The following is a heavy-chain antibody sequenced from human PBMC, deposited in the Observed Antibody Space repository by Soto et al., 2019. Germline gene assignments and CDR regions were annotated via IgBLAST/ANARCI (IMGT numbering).Heavy chain of an antibody. CDR2: INPSGGST. CDR1: GYTFTSYY. J-gene: IGHJ4*02. Sequence: ASVKVSCKSSGYTFTSYYMHWVRQAPGQGLEWMGIINPSGGSTSYAQKFQGRVTMTRDTSTSTVYMELSSLRSEDTAVYYCASSYSSGWYYPSPPDYWGQGTLVTVPQ. V-gene: IGHV1-46*03. D-gene: IGHD6-19*01. CDR3: ASSYSSGWYYPSPPDY.